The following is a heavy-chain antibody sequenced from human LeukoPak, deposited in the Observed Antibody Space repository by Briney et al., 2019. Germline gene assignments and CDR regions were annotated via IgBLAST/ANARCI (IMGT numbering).Heavy chain of an antibody. Sequence: PGGSLRLSCAASGFTFSRYWMSWVRQAPGKGLEWVSYISSSGSTIYYADSVKGRFTISRDNAKNSLYLQMNSLRAEDTAVYYCARDVPMHYDSSGDAFDIWGQGTMVTVSS. CDR1: GFTFSRYW. V-gene: IGHV3-48*04. CDR2: ISSSGSTI. CDR3: ARDVPMHYDSSGDAFDI. D-gene: IGHD3-22*01. J-gene: IGHJ3*02.